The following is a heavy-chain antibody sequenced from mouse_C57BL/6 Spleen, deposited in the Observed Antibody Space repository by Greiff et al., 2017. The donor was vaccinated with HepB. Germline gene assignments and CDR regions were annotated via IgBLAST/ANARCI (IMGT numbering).Heavy chain of an antibody. V-gene: IGHV1-15*01. Sequence: VKLQESGAELVRPGASVTLSCKASGYTFTDYEMHWVKQTPVHGLEWIGAIDPETGGTAYNQKFKGKAILTADNSSSTAYMELRSLTSEDSAVYYCTRSGYGNYVGFAYWGQGTLVTVSA. D-gene: IGHD2-10*02. CDR1: GYTFTDYE. J-gene: IGHJ3*01. CDR2: IDPETGGT. CDR3: TRSGYGNYVGFAY.